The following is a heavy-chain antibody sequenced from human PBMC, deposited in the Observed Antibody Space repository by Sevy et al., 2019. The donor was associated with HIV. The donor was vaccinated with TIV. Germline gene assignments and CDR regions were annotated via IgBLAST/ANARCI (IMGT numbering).Heavy chain of an antibody. CDR1: GFTFSSYS. J-gene: IGHJ3*02. D-gene: IGHD3-22*01. Sequence: GGSLRLSCAASGFTFSSYSMNWVRQAPGKGLEWVSSISSSSSYIYYADSVKGRFTISRDNAKNSLYLQMNSLRAEDTAVYYCARYTMMDDAFDIWGQGTVVTVSS. CDR2: ISSSSSYI. V-gene: IGHV3-21*01. CDR3: ARYTMMDDAFDI.